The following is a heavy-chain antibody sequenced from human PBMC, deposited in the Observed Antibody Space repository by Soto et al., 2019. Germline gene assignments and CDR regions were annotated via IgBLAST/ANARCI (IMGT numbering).Heavy chain of an antibody. V-gene: IGHV3-48*03. D-gene: IGHD6-13*01. Sequence: EGSLRLSCAVSGFTFSSYEMNWVRQAPGTGLEWVSYICTSGKTIYYADSVRGRFTISRDNAKNSLYLQMNSLRAEDTAVYFCAIDASIYIGTSHCGLDXWGRGTTVTVS. J-gene: IGHJ6*02. CDR1: GFTFSSYE. CDR2: ICTSGKTI. CDR3: AIDASIYIGTSHCGLDX.